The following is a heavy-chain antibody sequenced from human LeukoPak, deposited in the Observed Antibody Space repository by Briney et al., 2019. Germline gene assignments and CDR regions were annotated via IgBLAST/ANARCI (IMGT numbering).Heavy chain of an antibody. J-gene: IGHJ2*01. CDR1: GYSFSNYW. Sequence: GESLKVSCKASGYSFSNYWIGWVRQVPGKGLEWMGIVYPRDSDTRYSPSFQGQVTISADKSISTAYLQWSSLKASDTAVYYCARPSDMSGTTLHWYFDLWGRGTPVTVSS. CDR2: VYPRDSDT. D-gene: IGHD1-7*01. CDR3: ARPSDMSGTTLHWYFDL. V-gene: IGHV5-51*01.